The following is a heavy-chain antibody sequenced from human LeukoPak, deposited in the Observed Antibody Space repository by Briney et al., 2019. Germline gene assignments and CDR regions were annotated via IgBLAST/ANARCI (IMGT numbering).Heavy chain of an antibody. CDR2: NSGSGGST. V-gene: IGHV3-23*01. CDR3: AAPRDDGLRLLEWYIY. J-gene: IGHJ4*02. Sequence: GGSLRLPCAASGFTFSSYATIWVPQAPGKGLEWVLANSGSGGSTYYADSVKGRFTISRDNSKNTLYLRMNSLRAEDTAVYYSAAPRDDGLRLLEWYIYWGQGTLVTVSS. CDR1: GFTFSSYA. D-gene: IGHD3-3*01.